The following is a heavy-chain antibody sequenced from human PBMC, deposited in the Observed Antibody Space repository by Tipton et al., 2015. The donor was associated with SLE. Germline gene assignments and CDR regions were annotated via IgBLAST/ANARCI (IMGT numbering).Heavy chain of an antibody. CDR2: IKPDGSEE. J-gene: IGHJ4*02. Sequence: SLRLSCAASGFTFTNNWMTWVRQAPGKGLEWVAHIKPDGSEEFYVDSVRGRFIISRDNAKSSLSLQMNSLRAEDTAVYYCAKDIEMAVTGCFDYWGQGTLVTVSS. D-gene: IGHD4-11*01. CDR1: GFTFTNNW. V-gene: IGHV3-7*03. CDR3: AKDIEMAVTGCFDY.